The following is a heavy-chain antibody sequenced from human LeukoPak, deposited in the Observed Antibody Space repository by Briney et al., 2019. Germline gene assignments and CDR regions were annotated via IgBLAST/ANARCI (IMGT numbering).Heavy chain of an antibody. J-gene: IGHJ1*01. Sequence: SETLSLTCTVSGGSFSSYYWSWIRQPPGKGLKWIGYISYSGSTNYNPSLKSRVTISVDTSKNQFSLKLSSVTAADTAVYCCASSLLWFGESLYFQHWGQGTLVTVSS. CDR2: ISYSGST. V-gene: IGHV4-59*01. CDR1: GGSFSSYY. CDR3: ASSLLWFGESLYFQH. D-gene: IGHD3-10*01.